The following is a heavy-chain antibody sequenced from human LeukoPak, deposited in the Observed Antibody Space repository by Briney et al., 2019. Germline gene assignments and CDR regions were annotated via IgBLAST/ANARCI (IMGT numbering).Heavy chain of an antibody. Sequence: GGSLRLSCAASGFTFSSYAMHWVRQAPGKGLEYVSAISSNGGSTYYANSVKGRFTISRDNSKNTLYLQMGSLRAEDMAVYYCAASKGVVASFDYWGHGTLVTVSS. CDR2: ISSNGGST. D-gene: IGHD3-22*01. V-gene: IGHV3-64*01. CDR3: AASKGVVASFDY. CDR1: GFTFSSYA. J-gene: IGHJ4*01.